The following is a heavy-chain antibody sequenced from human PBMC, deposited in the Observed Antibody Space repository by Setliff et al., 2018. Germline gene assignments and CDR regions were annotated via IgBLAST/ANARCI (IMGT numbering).Heavy chain of an antibody. J-gene: IGHJ3*02. CDR2: IYFGGNT. CDR3: ARDASASDGRNAFDI. V-gene: IGHV4-39*07. CDR1: GGSVSNSGFF. Sequence: SETLSLTCTVSGGSVSNSGFFWGWLRQAPGKGLEWIGNIYFGGNTYFNPSFKSRVTMSIDTSNSQFSLKLSSVTAADTAIYYCARDASASDGRNAFDIWGQGTMVTVSS. D-gene: IGHD1-26*01.